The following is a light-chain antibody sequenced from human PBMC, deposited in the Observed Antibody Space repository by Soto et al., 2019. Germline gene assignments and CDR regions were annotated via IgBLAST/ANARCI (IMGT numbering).Light chain of an antibody. CDR1: SSDVGGYNY. CDR3: SSYASSSTYV. J-gene: IGLJ1*01. CDR2: DVS. Sequence: QSVLTQPASVSGSPGQSITASCTGTSSDVGGYNYVSWYQQHPGKAPKLMIYDVSNRPSGVSNRFSGSKSGNTASLTISGLQAEDEADYYCSSYASSSTYVFGTGTKLTVL. V-gene: IGLV2-14*01.